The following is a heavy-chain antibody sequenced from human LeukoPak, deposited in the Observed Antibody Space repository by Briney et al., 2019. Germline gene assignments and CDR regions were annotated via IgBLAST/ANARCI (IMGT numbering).Heavy chain of an antibody. V-gene: IGHV4-4*09. J-gene: IGHJ4*02. Sequence: SETLSLTCTVSGGSISSHYWSWIRQPPGEGLEWIGYIYSSGSTNYNPSLKSRVTISIDTSKNQFSLKLSSVTAADTAVYYCARLGGDGYSLDHWGQGTLVTVSS. CDR3: ARLGGDGYSLDH. CDR1: GGSISSHY. CDR2: IYSSGST. D-gene: IGHD5-24*01.